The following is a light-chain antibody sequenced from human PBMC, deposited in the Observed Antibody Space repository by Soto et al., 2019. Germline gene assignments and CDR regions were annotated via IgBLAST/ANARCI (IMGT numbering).Light chain of an antibody. CDR3: MQSVEPYT. V-gene: IGKV2D-29*01. Sequence: DIVMTQTQLSLSVTPGQPSSISCKSSQSLLHSDGKTYLYWYLQKPVQPPPLLIYEVSNRFSRVPDRGSCSGSGTAFTLKIGRVEADDVGVYHGMQSVEPYTFGQGTKLESK. CDR1: QSLLHSDGKTY. CDR2: EVS. J-gene: IGKJ2*01.